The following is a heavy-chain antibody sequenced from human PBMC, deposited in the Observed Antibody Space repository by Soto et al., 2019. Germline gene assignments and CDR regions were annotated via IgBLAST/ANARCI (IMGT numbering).Heavy chain of an antibody. D-gene: IGHD3-10*01. CDR3: VRGVLS. Sequence: QVQLQESGPGLVKASQTLSLTCNVSGGSISSGGYYWPWVRQHPGKGLEWIGNIHHSGSTFYNPSLKSRVPIAVDTSKNQFSLKLSSVTAADTAVYFCVRGVLSWGQGTLVTVSS. J-gene: IGHJ1*01. V-gene: IGHV4-31*03. CDR1: GGSISSGGYY. CDR2: IHHSGST.